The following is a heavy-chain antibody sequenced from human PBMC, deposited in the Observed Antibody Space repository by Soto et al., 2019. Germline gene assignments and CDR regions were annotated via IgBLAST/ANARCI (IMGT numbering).Heavy chain of an antibody. V-gene: IGHV1-8*01. CDR3: ARGRITANYSSSSGMDG. D-gene: IGHD1-20*01. Sequence: QVQLMQSGAEVKKPGASVKVSCKASGYTFTSYDINWVRQATGQGLEWMGWMSPHSGNTAYAQKFQGRVTMTRNTPISTVNMDLRNLRSEARAVYYCARGRITANYSSSSGMDGWAKGPRSPSP. J-gene: IGHJ6*02. CDR1: GYTFTSYD. CDR2: MSPHSGNT.